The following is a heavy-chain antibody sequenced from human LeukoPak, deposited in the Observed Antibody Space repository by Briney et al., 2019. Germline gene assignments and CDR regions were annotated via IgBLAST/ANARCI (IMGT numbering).Heavy chain of an antibody. V-gene: IGHV4-59*12. CDR1: GGSIRSYY. J-gene: IGHJ5*02. CDR2: IYYSGST. Sequence: SETLSLTCTVSGGSIRSYYWSWIRQPPGKGLEWIGYIYYSGSTNYNPSLKSRVTISVDTSKNQFSLKLSSVTAADTAVYYCARVEDSGYDYRGRFDPWGQGTLVTVSS. D-gene: IGHD5-12*01. CDR3: ARVEDSGYDYRGRFDP.